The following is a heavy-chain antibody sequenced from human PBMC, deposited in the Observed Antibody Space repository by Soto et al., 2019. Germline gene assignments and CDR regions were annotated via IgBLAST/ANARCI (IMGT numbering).Heavy chain of an antibody. CDR3: ARRTSSWSFDY. Sequence: EVQLLESGGGLVQPGGSLRLSCAASGFTFSSYAMSWVRQAPGKGLEWVSAISGSGGGTYYADSVKGRFTFSRDNSKNTRSLQMNSLRAEDTAVYYCARRTSSWSFDYWGQGTLVTVSS. D-gene: IGHD6-13*01. J-gene: IGHJ4*02. CDR2: ISGSGGGT. CDR1: GFTFSSYA. V-gene: IGHV3-23*01.